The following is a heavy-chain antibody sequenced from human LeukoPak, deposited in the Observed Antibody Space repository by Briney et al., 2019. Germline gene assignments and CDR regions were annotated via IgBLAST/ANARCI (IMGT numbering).Heavy chain of an antibody. D-gene: IGHD2-21*01. CDR1: EFTFSTYA. CDR3: AKPFCRGGGCHRYFDY. J-gene: IGHJ4*02. Sequence: GGSLRLSCAASEFTFSTYAMSWLRQAPGKGLEWVSGISASGGSTDYADSVKGRFTISRDNSKNTLFLQMNSLRAEDTAVYYCAKPFCRGGGCHRYFDYWGQGTLVTVSS. CDR2: ISASGGST. V-gene: IGHV3-23*01.